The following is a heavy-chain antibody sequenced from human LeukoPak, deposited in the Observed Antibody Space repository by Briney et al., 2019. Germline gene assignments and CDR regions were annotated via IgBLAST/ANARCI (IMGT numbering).Heavy chain of an antibody. CDR2: ISYDGSNK. D-gene: IGHD3-10*01. CDR1: GFTFSSYA. J-gene: IGHJ6*02. Sequence: GGSLRLSCAASGFTFSSYAMHWVRQAPGKGLEWVAVISYDGSNKYYADSVKGRFTISRDNSKNTLYLQMNSLRAEDTAVYYCARDGGDLRPDYYYGMDVWGQGTTVTVSS. V-gene: IGHV3-30-3*01. CDR3: ARDGGDLRPDYYYGMDV.